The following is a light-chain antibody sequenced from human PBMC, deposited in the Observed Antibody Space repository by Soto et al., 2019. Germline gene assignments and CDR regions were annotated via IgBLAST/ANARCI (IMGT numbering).Light chain of an antibody. V-gene: IGLV2-23*01. CDR1: SSDVGSYNL. CDR3: CSYAGSSTYV. Sequence: QSALTHPASVSGSPGQSITISCTGTSSDVGSYNLVSWYQQHPGKAPKLMIYEGSKRPSGVSNRFSGSKSGNTASLTISGLQAEDEDDYYCCSYAGSSTYVFGTGTKLTVL. J-gene: IGLJ1*01. CDR2: EGS.